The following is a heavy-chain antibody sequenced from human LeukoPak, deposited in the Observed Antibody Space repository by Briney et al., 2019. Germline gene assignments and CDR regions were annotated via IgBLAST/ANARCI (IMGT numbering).Heavy chain of an antibody. J-gene: IGHJ4*02. CDR1: GFTFSSYS. V-gene: IGHV3-21*01. CDR3: ARDLVVAGIAVAGLGY. Sequence: GESLKISCAASGFTFSSYSMNWVRQAPGKGLEWVSSISSSSSYIYYADSVKGRFTISRDNAKNSLYLQMNSLRAEDTAVYYCARDLVVAGIAVAGLGYWGQGTLVTVSS. D-gene: IGHD6-19*01. CDR2: ISSSSSYI.